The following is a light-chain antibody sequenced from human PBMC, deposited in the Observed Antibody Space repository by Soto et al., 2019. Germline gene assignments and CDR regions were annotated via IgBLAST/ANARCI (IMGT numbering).Light chain of an antibody. CDR1: QNISDD. Sequence: DIQMTQSPSSLSASEGDRVTITCRASQNISDDLDWYQQKPGKAPKLLIYAASSLQSGVPLGVSGSGSGTDFALTISSLQPEDFATYYCQQSYSTPWTFGQGTKVEIK. CDR3: QQSYSTPWT. V-gene: IGKV1-39*01. CDR2: AAS. J-gene: IGKJ1*01.